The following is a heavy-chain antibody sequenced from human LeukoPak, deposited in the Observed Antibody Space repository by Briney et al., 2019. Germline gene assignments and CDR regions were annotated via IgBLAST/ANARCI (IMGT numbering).Heavy chain of an antibody. J-gene: IGHJ5*02. V-gene: IGHV4-59*01. CDR2: IYYSGST. CDR1: GGSISSYY. D-gene: IGHD6-19*01. Sequence: PSETLSLTCTVSGGSISSYYWSWIRQPPGKGREWIGYIYYSGSTNYNPSLKSRVTISVDTSKNQFSLKLSSVTAADTAVYYCARGGYSSGWLDWFDPWGQGTLVTVSS. CDR3: ARGGYSSGWLDWFDP.